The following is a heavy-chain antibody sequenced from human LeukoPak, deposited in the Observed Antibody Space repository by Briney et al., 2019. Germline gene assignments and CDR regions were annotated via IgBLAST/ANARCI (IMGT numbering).Heavy chain of an antibody. J-gene: IGHJ4*02. D-gene: IGHD5-18*01. CDR3: ARESGGIQLWLSFYYFDY. CDR2: INPRGGST. V-gene: IGHV1-46*01. Sequence: ASVKVSCKASGYTFTSYYMHWVRQAPGQGLEWMGIINPRGGSTSYAQKFQGRVTMTRDTSTSTVYMELSSLRSEDTAVYYCARESGGIQLWLSFYYFDYWGQGTLVTVSS. CDR1: GYTFTSYY.